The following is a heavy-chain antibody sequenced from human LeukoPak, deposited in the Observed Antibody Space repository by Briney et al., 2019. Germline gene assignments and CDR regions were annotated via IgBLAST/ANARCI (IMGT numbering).Heavy chain of an antibody. CDR3: ARDRGSVGATAFGMDV. Sequence: GGSLRLSCAASGFPFSSYGMHWVRQAPGKGLEWVAVTWYDGSYKWYADSVRGRFTISSDNFKSTLYLQMDSLRVEDTAVYYCARDRGSVGATAFGMDVWGQGTTVAVFS. CDR2: TWYDGSYK. D-gene: IGHD1-26*01. V-gene: IGHV3-33*01. J-gene: IGHJ6*02. CDR1: GFPFSSYG.